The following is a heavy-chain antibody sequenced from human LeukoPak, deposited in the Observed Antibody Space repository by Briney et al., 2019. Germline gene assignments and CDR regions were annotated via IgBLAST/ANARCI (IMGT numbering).Heavy chain of an antibody. V-gene: IGHV3-74*01. CDR3: ATSRTFDY. D-gene: IGHD2-8*01. J-gene: IGHJ4*02. Sequence: GRSLRLSCAASGFTFSSYWTHWVSQAPGKGLVWVSRINSDGSSTSYADSVKGRFTISRDNAKNTVYLQMNSLRAEDTAVYYCATSRTFDYWGQGTLVTVSS. CDR2: INSDGSST. CDR1: GFTFSSYW.